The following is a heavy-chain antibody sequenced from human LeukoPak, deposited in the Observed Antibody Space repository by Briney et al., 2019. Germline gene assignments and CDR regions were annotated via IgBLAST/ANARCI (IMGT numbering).Heavy chain of an antibody. Sequence: SVKVPCKASGGTFGSYAISWVRQAPGQGPEWMGRIIPIFGTANYAQKFQGRVTITTDESTSTAYMELSSLRSEDTAVYYCARDRREYHDEQTNWFDPWGQGTLVTVSS. D-gene: IGHD2-2*01. CDR3: ARDRREYHDEQTNWFDP. J-gene: IGHJ5*02. V-gene: IGHV1-69*05. CDR1: GGTFGSYA. CDR2: IIPIFGTA.